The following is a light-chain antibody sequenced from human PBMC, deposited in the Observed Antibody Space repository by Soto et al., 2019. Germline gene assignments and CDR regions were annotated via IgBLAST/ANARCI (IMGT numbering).Light chain of an antibody. J-gene: IGLJ2*01. CDR2: EFS. Sequence: SALTQPPSASGSPGQSVTISCTGTSSDVGGYNYVSWYQQHPGKAPTLMIYEFSKRPSGVPDRFSGSKSGNTASLTVSGLQAEDEADYYCSSYAGSNNLVFGGGTKLTVL. CDR3: SSYAGSNNLV. CDR1: SSDVGGYNY. V-gene: IGLV2-8*01.